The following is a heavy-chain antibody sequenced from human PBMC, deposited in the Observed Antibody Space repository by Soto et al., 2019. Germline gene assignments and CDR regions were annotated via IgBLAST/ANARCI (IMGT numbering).Heavy chain of an antibody. D-gene: IGHD1-26*01. CDR3: ARDAVGAYYGMDV. V-gene: IGHV3-48*02. Sequence: GGSLRHSSADCGFSFSCYRISWLRPAPGKGLEWVSYISSSSSTIYYADSVKGRFTISRDNAKNSLYLQMNSLRDEDTAVYYCARDAVGAYYGMDVWRQGTTVTVSS. CDR2: ISSSSSTI. CDR1: GFSFSCYR. J-gene: IGHJ6*02.